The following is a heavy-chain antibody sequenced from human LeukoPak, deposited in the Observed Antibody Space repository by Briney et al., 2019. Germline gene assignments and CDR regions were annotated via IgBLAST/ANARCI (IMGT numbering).Heavy chain of an antibody. V-gene: IGHV5-51*01. CDR1: GYSFTNYW. D-gene: IGHD2-2*01. CDR3: ARHVGGYCSSTSCSYYYMDV. CDR2: IYPGDSDT. Sequence: GESLKISCKGSGYSFTNYWIGWVRQMPGKGLEWMGIIYPGDSDTRYSPSFQGQVTISADKSISTAYLQWSSLKASDTAMYYCARHVGGYCSSTSCSYYYMDVWGKGTTVTVSS. J-gene: IGHJ6*03.